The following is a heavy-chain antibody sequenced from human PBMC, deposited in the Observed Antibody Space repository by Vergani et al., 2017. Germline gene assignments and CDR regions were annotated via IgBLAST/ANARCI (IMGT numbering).Heavy chain of an antibody. CDR1: GGSFSGYY. CDR3: ARRGDTAMARYWYFDL. Sequence: QVQLQQWGAGLLKPSETLSLTCAVYGGSFSGYYWSWIRQPPGKGLEWIGEINHSGSTNYNPSLKSRVTISVDTSKNQFSLKLSYVTAADTAVYYCARRGDTAMARYWYFDLWGRGTLVTVSS. D-gene: IGHD5-18*01. V-gene: IGHV4-34*01. CDR2: INHSGST. J-gene: IGHJ2*01.